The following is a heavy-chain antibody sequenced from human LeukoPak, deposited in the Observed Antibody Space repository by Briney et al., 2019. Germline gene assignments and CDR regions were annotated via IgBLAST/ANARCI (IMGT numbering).Heavy chain of an antibody. CDR3: ARDNERLFFDY. Sequence: GGSLRLSCAASGFTFSSYSTNWVRQAPGKGLEWVSSISSSSSYIYYADSVKGRFTISRDNAKNSLYLQMNSLRAEDTAVYYCARDNERLFFDYWGQGTLVTVSS. D-gene: IGHD1-1*01. CDR1: GFTFSSYS. V-gene: IGHV3-21*01. CDR2: ISSSSSYI. J-gene: IGHJ4*02.